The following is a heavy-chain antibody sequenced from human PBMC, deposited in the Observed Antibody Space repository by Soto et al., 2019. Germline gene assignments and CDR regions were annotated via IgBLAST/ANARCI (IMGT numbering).Heavy chain of an antibody. V-gene: IGHV1-18*01. CDR1: GYTFNTYG. Sequence: ASVKVSCKASGYTFNTYGITWVRQAPGQGLEWMGWINPYNGNTKFAQKVQDRVVMTTDTSTSTAYMELASLRSDDTAVYYCARGCIGVTTNLCYCGQGSLVTVSS. J-gene: IGHJ4*02. CDR3: ARGCIGVTTNLCY. CDR2: INPYNGNT. D-gene: IGHD4-17*01.